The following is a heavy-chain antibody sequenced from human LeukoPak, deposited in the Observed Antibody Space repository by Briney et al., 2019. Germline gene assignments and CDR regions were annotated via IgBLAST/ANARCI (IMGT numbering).Heavy chain of an antibody. J-gene: IGHJ4*02. CDR2: ISGSGGST. Sequence: GGSLRLSCAASGFSFSRYDFGKGRQAPGKGLDWVSAISGSGGSTYYADSVKGRFTISRDNSKNTLYLQMNSLRAEDTAVYYCAKRTVVTPWYFDYWGQGTLVTVSS. CDR3: AKRTVVTPWYFDY. D-gene: IGHD4-23*01. CDR1: GFSFSRYD. V-gene: IGHV3-23*01.